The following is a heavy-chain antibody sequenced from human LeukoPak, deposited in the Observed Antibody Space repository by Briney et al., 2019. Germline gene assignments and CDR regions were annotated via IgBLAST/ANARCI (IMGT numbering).Heavy chain of an antibody. Sequence: RSSETLSLTCTVSGGSISTYYGNWIRQAPGKGLEWIGYIYYSGSTNYNPSLKSRVTMSVDTSRNQFSLKLSSVTAADTAMYYCVRGRSVTGVFRWGPKRNSHYSMDVWGQGTTVTVSS. CDR1: GGSISTYY. D-gene: IGHD3-9*01. CDR3: VRGRSVTGVFRWGPKRNSHYSMDV. CDR2: IYYSGST. V-gene: IGHV4-59*01. J-gene: IGHJ6*02.